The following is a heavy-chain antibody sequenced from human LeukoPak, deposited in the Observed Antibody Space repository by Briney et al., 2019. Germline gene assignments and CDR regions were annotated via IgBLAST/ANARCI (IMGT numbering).Heavy chain of an antibody. D-gene: IGHD3-22*01. CDR1: GFTFSGSA. J-gene: IGHJ4*02. V-gene: IGHV3-73*01. Sequence: GGSLRLSCAASGFTFSGSAMHWVRQASGKGLEWVGRIRSKANSYATAYAASVKGRFTISRDDSKNTAYLQMNSLKTEDTAVYYGTRPHTYYYDSSGGDYWGQGTLVTVSS. CDR3: TRPHTYYYDSSGGDY. CDR2: IRSKANSYAT.